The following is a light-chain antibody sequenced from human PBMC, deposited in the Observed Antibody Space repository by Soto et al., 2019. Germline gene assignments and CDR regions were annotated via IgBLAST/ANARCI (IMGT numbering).Light chain of an antibody. CDR1: QSVSSSY. V-gene: IGKV3-20*01. CDR2: GAS. CDR3: QQYGRPPRAT. J-gene: IGKJ5*01. Sequence: IVLTQSPGTLSLSPGERATLSCRASQSVSSSYLAWYQQKPGQAPRLLIYGASSRATGIPDRFSGSGSGTDFTLTISRLEPEDFAVYYCQQYGRPPRATFGQGTRLEIK.